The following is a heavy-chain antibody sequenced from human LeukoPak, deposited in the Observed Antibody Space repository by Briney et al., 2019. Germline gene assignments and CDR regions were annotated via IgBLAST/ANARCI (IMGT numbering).Heavy chain of an antibody. D-gene: IGHD3-10*01. V-gene: IGHV3-72*01. CDR1: GFNFSDYY. CDR3: ASPGDMDV. J-gene: IGHJ6*02. CDR2: SRHKAKSYTT. Sequence: TGGSLRLSCAASGFNFSDYYMDWVRQAPGKGLEWVGRSRHKAKSYTTDYAASVKGRFTISRDDSKNSLYLQMNSLNTEDTAVYYCASPGDMDVWGQGTTVTVSS.